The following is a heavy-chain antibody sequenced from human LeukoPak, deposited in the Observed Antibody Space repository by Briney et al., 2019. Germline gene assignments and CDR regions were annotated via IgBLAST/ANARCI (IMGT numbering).Heavy chain of an antibody. CDR3: ARADYGGNLFFDY. V-gene: IGHV3-7*04. J-gene: IGHJ4*02. D-gene: IGHD4-23*01. CDR1: GFTLSSYW. Sequence: GSLRLSCAASGFTLSSYWMSWVRQAPGKGLEWVPNIKQDGSEINYVDSVKGRFTISRDNAKNSMLLQMNSLRAEDTAVYYCARADYGGNLFFDYWGQGALVTVSS. CDR2: IKQDGSEI.